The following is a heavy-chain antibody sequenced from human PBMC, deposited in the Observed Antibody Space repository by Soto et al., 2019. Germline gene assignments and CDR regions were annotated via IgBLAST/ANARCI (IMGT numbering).Heavy chain of an antibody. CDR1: GGTFNDYP. J-gene: IGHJ6*02. Sequence: SVKVSCKASGGTFNDYPITWVRQAPGEGLEWMGGSIPIFGTANYAQKFQGRVTISVDESTSTAYMELSSLRSEDTAVYYCARGRGYSGDDHYYYFDMDVWGQGTTVTVSS. D-gene: IGHD5-12*01. V-gene: IGHV1-69*13. CDR3: ARGRGYSGDDHYYYFDMDV. CDR2: SIPIFGTA.